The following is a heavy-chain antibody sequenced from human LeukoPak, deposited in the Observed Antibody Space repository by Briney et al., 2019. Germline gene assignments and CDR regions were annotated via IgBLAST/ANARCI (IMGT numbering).Heavy chain of an antibody. J-gene: IGHJ3*02. CDR3: AREEWELPHAFDI. V-gene: IGHV3-33*01. Sequence: GGSLRLSCAASGFTFSSYGMHWVRQAPGKGLEWVAVIWYDGSNKYYADSVKGRFTISRNNSKNTLYLQMNSLRAEDTAVYYCAREEWELPHAFDIWGQGTMVTVSS. D-gene: IGHD1-26*01. CDR1: GFTFSSYG. CDR2: IWYDGSNK.